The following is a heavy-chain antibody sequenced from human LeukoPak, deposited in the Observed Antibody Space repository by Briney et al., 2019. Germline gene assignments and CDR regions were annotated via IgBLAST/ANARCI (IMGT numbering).Heavy chain of an antibody. CDR2: IKQDGSEK. D-gene: IGHD6-19*01. Sequence: GGSLRLSCAASGFTFSSYSMNWVRQAPGKGLEWVANIKQDGSEKYYVDSVKGRFTISRDNAKNSLYLQMNSLRAEDTAVYYCARDKVAVADSYPYYYYYMDVWAKGPRSPSP. CDR1: GFTFSSYS. V-gene: IGHV3-7*01. J-gene: IGHJ6*03. CDR3: ARDKVAVADSYPYYYYYMDV.